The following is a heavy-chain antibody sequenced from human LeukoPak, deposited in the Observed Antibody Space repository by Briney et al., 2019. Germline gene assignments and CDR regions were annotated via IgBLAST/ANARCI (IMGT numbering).Heavy chain of an antibody. V-gene: IGHV5-51*01. D-gene: IGHD3-10*01. Sequence: GESLKISCKGSGYSFTSYWIGWVRQLPGKGLEWRGIIYPGDSDTRYSPSFQGQVTISADKSISTAYLQWSSLKASDTAMYYCARDLLRGDPYYGMDVWGQGTTVTVSS. CDR3: ARDLLRGDPYYGMDV. CDR2: IYPGDSDT. J-gene: IGHJ6*02. CDR1: GYSFTSYW.